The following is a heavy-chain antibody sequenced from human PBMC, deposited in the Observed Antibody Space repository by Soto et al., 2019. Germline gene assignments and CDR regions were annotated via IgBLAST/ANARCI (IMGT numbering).Heavy chain of an antibody. Sequence: KTSETLSLTCTVSGGSISSGDYYWSWIRQPPGKGLEWIGYIYYSGSTYYNPSLKSRVTISVDTSKNQFSLKLSSVTAADTAVYYCARERRAPFWSGYYDWFDPWGQGTLVTVSS. CDR2: IYYSGST. CDR1: GGSISSGDYY. CDR3: ARERRAPFWSGYYDWFDP. D-gene: IGHD3-3*01. J-gene: IGHJ5*02. V-gene: IGHV4-30-4*01.